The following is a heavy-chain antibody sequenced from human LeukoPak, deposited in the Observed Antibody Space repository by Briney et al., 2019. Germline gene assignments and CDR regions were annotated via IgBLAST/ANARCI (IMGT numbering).Heavy chain of an antibody. CDR1: GGSLSSGSYY. CDR2: IYTSGST. CDR3: ARGVVVAARNWFDP. D-gene: IGHD2-15*01. Sequence: PSETLSLTCTVSGGSLSSGSYYWSWIRQPAGEGLGWLGRIYTSGSTNYNPSLKRRVTISVDTSKNQFALKLSSVTAADTAVYYCARGVVVAARNWFDPWGQGTLVTVSS. V-gene: IGHV4-61*02. J-gene: IGHJ5*02.